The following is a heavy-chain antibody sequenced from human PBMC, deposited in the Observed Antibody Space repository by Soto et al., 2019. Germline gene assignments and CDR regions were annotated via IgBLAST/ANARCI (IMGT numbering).Heavy chain of an antibody. CDR1: GGSIRSSGDY. V-gene: IGHV4-39*01. Sequence: ASETLSLTCTVAGGSIRSSGDYWGWIRQPPGKGLEWIGSIYYSGSTYYNPSLKSRVTISVDTSKNQFSLKLSSVTAADTAVYYCARHRINWFDPWGQGTLVTVSS. CDR2: IYYSGST. CDR3: ARHRINWFDP. J-gene: IGHJ5*02.